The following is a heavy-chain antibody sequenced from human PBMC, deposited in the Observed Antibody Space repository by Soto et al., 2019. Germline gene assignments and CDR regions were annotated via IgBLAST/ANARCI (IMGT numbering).Heavy chain of an antibody. D-gene: IGHD6-13*01. CDR2: ISGTGSRT. CDR1: GFTFSSYG. Sequence: EVQLLESGGTLVQPGGSLRLSCAASGFTFSSYGMSWVRQAPGKGLEWVSSISGTGSRTYYADSVQGRVTFSRDNSKNTLYLQMISLRAEDTAVDYCAKASRAAGVYFYFDYWGQGTLVTVSS. CDR3: AKASRAAGVYFYFDY. J-gene: IGHJ4*02. V-gene: IGHV3-23*01.